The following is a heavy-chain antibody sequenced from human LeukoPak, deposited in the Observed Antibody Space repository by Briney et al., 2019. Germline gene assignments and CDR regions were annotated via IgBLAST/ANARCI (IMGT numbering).Heavy chain of an antibody. CDR2: FDPEDGET. CDR1: GYTLTELS. CDR3: ARDLDYYDSSGSGWFDP. V-gene: IGHV1-24*01. D-gene: IGHD3-22*01. Sequence: ASVKVSCKVSGYTLTELSMHWVRQAPGKGLEWMGGFDPEDGETIYAQKFQGRVTMTTDTSTNTAYMELRSLRSDDTAVYYCARDLDYYDSSGSGWFDPWGQGTLVTVSS. J-gene: IGHJ5*02.